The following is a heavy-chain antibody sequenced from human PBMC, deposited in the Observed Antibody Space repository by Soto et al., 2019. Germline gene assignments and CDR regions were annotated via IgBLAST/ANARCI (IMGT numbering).Heavy chain of an antibody. CDR1: GGSISSGGYS. Sequence: PSETLSLTCAVSGGSISSGGYSWSWIRQPPGKGLEWIGYIYHSGSTYYNPSLKSRVTISVETSKTQFSLKLCSVTAADTAVYYCARDIMGTDYYYYGMDVWGQGTTVTV. CDR3: ARDIMGTDYYYYGMDV. CDR2: IYHSGST. V-gene: IGHV4-30-2*01. D-gene: IGHD2-8*01. J-gene: IGHJ6*02.